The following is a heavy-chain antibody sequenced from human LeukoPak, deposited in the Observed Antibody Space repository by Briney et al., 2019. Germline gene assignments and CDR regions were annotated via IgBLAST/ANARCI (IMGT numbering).Heavy chain of an antibody. CDR1: GGSISSYY. CDR2: IYYSGST. J-gene: IGHJ4*02. V-gene: IGHV4-59*12. D-gene: IGHD6-6*01. CDR3: ARGEYSSSSSFDY. Sequence: KPSETLSLTCTVSGGSISSYYWSWIRQPPGKGLEWIGYIYYSGSTNYNPSLKSRVTMSVDTSKNQFSLKLSSVTAADTAVYYCARGEYSSSSSFDYWGQGTLVTVSS.